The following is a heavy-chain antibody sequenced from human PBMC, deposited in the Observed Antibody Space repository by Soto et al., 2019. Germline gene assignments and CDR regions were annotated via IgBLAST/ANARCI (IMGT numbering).Heavy chain of an antibody. CDR2: IHPGDSDT. D-gene: IGHD2-15*01. CDR3: ARLDRYCSTGSCFTSAY. J-gene: IGHJ4*02. Sequence: GASLKSSYKGCGYNVITYWSGWVRQMTGKGLEWMGIIHPGDSDTRYSPSFQGQLSISADKSISTAYLQWNSLKTSDTAMYYCARLDRYCSTGSCFTSAYWGQGTRVTVSS. CDR1: GYNVITYW. V-gene: IGHV5-51*01.